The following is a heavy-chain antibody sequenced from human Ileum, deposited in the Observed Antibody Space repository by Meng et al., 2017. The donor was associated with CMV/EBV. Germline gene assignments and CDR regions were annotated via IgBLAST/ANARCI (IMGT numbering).Heavy chain of an antibody. CDR1: GYTFTTSY. D-gene: IGHD3-10*01. J-gene: IGHJ4*02. V-gene: IGHV1-46*01. CDR2: INPGAAST. Sequence: QVQRVQSGAEVKKPGASVKVSCKASGYTFTTSYMHWVRQAPGQGLEWMGIINPGAASTTHAQKFQGRVTMTRDPYTSTVHMELSSLRSEDTAVYYCARAEAVRNFDYWGQGALVTVSS. CDR3: ARAEAVRNFDY.